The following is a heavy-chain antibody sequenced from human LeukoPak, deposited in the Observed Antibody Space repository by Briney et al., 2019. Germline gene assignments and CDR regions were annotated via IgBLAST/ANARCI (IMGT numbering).Heavy chain of an antibody. V-gene: IGHV4-30-4*07. CDR2: IYYSGST. CDR1: GGSISSGGYS. D-gene: IGHD5-24*01. CDR3: ARDFSYGYGYNSHWFDP. J-gene: IGHJ5*02. Sequence: SETLSLTCAVSGGSISSGGYSWSWIRQPPGKGLEWIGYIYYSGSTYYNPSLKSRVTISVDTSKNQFSLKLSSVTAADTAVYYCARDFSYGYGYNSHWFDPWGQGTLVTVSS.